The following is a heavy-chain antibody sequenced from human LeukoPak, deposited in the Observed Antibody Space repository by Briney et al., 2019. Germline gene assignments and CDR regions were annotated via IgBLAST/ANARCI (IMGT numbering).Heavy chain of an antibody. CDR3: ARVGTSGSPTYFDY. Sequence: GASVKVSCKASGGTFSSYTISWVRQAPGQGLEWMGRIIPILGIANYAQKFQGRVTITADKSTGTAYMELSSLRSEDTAVYYCARVGTSGSPTYFDYWGQGTLVTVSS. CDR2: IIPILGIA. V-gene: IGHV1-69*02. D-gene: IGHD1-26*01. CDR1: GGTFSSYT. J-gene: IGHJ4*02.